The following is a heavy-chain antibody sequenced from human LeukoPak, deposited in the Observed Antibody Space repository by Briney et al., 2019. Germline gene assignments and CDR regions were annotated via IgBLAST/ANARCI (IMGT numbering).Heavy chain of an antibody. CDR2: ISGSGGST. Sequence: GGSLRLSCAASGFTFSSYAMSWVRQAPGKGLEWVSAISGSGGSTYYADFVKGRFTISRDNSKNTLYLQMNSLRTGDTAVYYCAKDARPYYYGMDVWGQGTTVTVSS. J-gene: IGHJ6*02. CDR1: GFTFSSYA. CDR3: AKDARPYYYGMDV. V-gene: IGHV3-23*01.